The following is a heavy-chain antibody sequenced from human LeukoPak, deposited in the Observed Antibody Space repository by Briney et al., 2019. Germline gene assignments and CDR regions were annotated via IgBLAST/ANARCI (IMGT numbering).Heavy chain of an antibody. CDR2: IIPILGIA. CDR3: ARGPYYYDSSGYLYYFDY. V-gene: IGHV1-69*04. D-gene: IGHD3-22*01. J-gene: IGHJ4*02. Sequence: ASVEVSCKASGGTFSSYAISWVRQAPGQGLEWMGRIIPILGIANYAQKFQGRVTITADKSTSTAYMELSSLRSEDTAVYYCARGPYYYDSSGYLYYFDYWGQGTLVTVSS. CDR1: GGTFSSYA.